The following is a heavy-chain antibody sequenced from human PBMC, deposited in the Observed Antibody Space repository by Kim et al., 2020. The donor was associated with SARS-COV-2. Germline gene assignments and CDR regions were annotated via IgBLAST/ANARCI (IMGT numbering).Heavy chain of an antibody. J-gene: IGHJ3*02. CDR3: ARGYSSSWYWAFDI. V-gene: IGHV3-13*01. D-gene: IGHD6-13*01. Sequence: YPGSVKVRFTISREHAKNSLYLQMNSLRAGDTAVYYCARGYSSSWYWAFDIWGQGTMVTVSS.